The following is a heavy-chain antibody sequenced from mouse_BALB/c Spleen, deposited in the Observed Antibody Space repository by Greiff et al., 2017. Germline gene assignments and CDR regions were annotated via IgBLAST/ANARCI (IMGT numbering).Heavy chain of an antibody. Sequence: QVQLKQSAAELARPGASVKMSCKASGYTFTSYTMHWVKQRPGQGLEWIGYINPSSGYTEYNQKFKDKTTLTADKSSSTAYMQLSSLTSEDSAVYYCANGYAYAMDYWGQGTSVTVSS. J-gene: IGHJ4*01. CDR3: ANGYAYAMDY. CDR1: GYTFTSYT. CDR2: INPSSGYT. D-gene: IGHD2-2*01. V-gene: IGHV1-4*02.